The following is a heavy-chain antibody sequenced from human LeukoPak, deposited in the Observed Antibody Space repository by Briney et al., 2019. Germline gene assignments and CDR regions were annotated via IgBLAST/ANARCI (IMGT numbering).Heavy chain of an antibody. Sequence: GGSLRLSCAASGFTFSSYAMHWVRQAPGKGLEWVSSISGSSSYIYYADSVKGRFTISRHNAKNSLYLQMNGLRAEDTAVYYCARSPDILTGENFDYWGQGTLVTVSS. CDR3: ARSPDILTGENFDY. CDR2: ISGSSSYI. V-gene: IGHV3-21*04. CDR1: GFTFSSYA. D-gene: IGHD3-9*01. J-gene: IGHJ4*02.